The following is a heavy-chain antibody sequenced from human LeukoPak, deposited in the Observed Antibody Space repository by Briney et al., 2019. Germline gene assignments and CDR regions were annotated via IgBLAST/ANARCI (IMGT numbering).Heavy chain of an antibody. V-gene: IGHV3-23*01. CDR1: GSTFSSHA. J-gene: IGHJ3*02. Sequence: GGSLRLSCAASGSTFSSHAMSWVRQAPGKGLEWVSAISGSGGSTYYADSVKGRFTISRDNSKNTLYLQMNSLRAEDTAVYYCAKVGYCSSTSCNDAFDIWGQGTMVTVSS. CDR2: ISGSGGST. CDR3: AKVGYCSSTSCNDAFDI. D-gene: IGHD2-2*01.